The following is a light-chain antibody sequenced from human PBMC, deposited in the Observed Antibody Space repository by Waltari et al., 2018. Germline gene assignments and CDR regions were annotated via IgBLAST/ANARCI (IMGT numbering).Light chain of an antibody. Sequence: NFMLTQPHSVSESPGKTVTISCTRSRGSIASNYVQWYQQRPGSAPTPLIYGDNQSPSGVPDRFSGSIDSSSNSASLTISGLKTEDEADYYCQSYDSINVMFGGGTKLTVL. V-gene: IGLV6-57*03. CDR3: QSYDSINVM. CDR2: GDN. CDR1: RGSIASNY. J-gene: IGLJ3*02.